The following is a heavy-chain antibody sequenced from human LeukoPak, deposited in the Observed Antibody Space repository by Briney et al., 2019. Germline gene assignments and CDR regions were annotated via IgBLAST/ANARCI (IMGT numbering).Heavy chain of an antibody. Sequence: SETLSLTCAVYGGSFSGYYWSWIRQPPGKGLEWIGYIYYTGSTNYNPSLKSRVTISVDTSKSHFSLKMSTLTAADTAVYYCARHRGSGYPYFDYWGQGTLVTVSS. V-gene: IGHV4-59*01. CDR2: IYYTGST. J-gene: IGHJ4*02. CDR1: GGSFSGYY. CDR3: ARHRGSGYPYFDY. D-gene: IGHD3-22*01.